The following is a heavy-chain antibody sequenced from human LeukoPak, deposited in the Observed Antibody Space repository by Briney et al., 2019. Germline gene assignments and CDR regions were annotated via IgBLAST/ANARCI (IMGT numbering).Heavy chain of an antibody. Sequence: ASVKVSCKASGYTFTSYDINWVRQATGQGLEWMGWMNPNSGNTGYAQKFQGRVTMTRNTSVSTAYMELSSLRSEDTAVYYCARGRYSSSRKLYYYYYMDVWGKGTTVTISS. J-gene: IGHJ6*03. V-gene: IGHV1-8*01. CDR3: ARGRYSSSRKLYYYYYMDV. CDR1: GYTFTSYD. CDR2: MNPNSGNT. D-gene: IGHD6-13*01.